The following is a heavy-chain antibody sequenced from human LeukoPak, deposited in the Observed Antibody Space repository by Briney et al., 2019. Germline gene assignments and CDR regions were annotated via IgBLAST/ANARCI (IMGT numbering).Heavy chain of an antibody. CDR2: FHHSVST. V-gene: IGHV4-4*02. Sequence: SETLSLTCDVSGDSISSDKWWSWVRQPPGKGLEYIGEFHHSVSTNYNPSLKSRLTISVDKSKNQFSLKLSSVTAADTAVYYCARDHSSGRYSHGMDVWGQGTTVTVSS. J-gene: IGHJ6*02. CDR1: GDSISSDKW. CDR3: ARDHSSGRYSHGMDV. D-gene: IGHD6-19*01.